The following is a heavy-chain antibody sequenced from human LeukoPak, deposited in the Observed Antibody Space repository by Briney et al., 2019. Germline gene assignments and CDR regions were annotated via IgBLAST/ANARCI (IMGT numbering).Heavy chain of an antibody. V-gene: IGHV3-7*01. Sequence: GGSLILSCAASGFPFSNYWMTWIRQAPGKGLEWVASIMQGGSETYYVDSVKGRFTISRDNAQNSLYLQMNSLRAEDTTVYYCARGSYYDTSGYVNWYFDLWGRGTLVTVSS. CDR3: ARGSYYDTSGYVNWYFDL. CDR1: GFPFSNYW. D-gene: IGHD3-22*01. CDR2: IMQGGSET. J-gene: IGHJ2*01.